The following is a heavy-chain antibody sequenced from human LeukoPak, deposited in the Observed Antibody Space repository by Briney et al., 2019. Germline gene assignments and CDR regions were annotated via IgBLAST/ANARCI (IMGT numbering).Heavy chain of an antibody. V-gene: IGHV5-51*01. CDR2: IYPGDSDT. D-gene: IGHD2-15*01. CDR1: GYSSTNYW. Sequence: GESLKISCKASGYSSTNYWIAWVRQVPGKGLEWMGIIYPGDSDTRYSPSFQGQVTISADKSITTAYLQWSSLKASDTAIYYCSKVMSATGGAFDIWGQGTMVTVSS. CDR3: SKVMSATGGAFDI. J-gene: IGHJ3*02.